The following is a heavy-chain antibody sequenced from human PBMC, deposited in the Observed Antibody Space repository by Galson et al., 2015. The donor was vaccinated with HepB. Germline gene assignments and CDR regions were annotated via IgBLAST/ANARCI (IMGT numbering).Heavy chain of an antibody. CDR1: GYTFTSYG. CDR3: ARDGPTLRGYSGDEGLGLDY. V-gene: IGHV1-18*04. D-gene: IGHD5-12*01. Sequence: SVKVSCKASGYTFTSYGISWVRQAPGQGLEWMGWISAYNGNTNYAQKLQGRVTMTTDTSTSTAYMELRSLRSDDTAVYYCARDGPTLRGYSGDEGLGLDYWGQGTLVTVSS. CDR2: ISAYNGNT. J-gene: IGHJ4*02.